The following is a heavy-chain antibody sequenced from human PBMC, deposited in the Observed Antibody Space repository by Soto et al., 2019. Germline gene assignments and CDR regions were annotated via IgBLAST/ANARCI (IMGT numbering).Heavy chain of an antibody. CDR1: GYSFTSHW. Sequence: PGESLKISCKGSGYSFTSHWIGWVRQMPGRGLEWMGIIYPGDSDTRYSPSFQGQVTISADKSISTAYLQWSSLKASDTAMYYWSTRGPYSSSWSFYDWGQGTLVTVAS. J-gene: IGHJ4*02. CDR2: IYPGDSDT. V-gene: IGHV5-51*01. CDR3: STRGPYSSSWSFYD. D-gene: IGHD6-13*01.